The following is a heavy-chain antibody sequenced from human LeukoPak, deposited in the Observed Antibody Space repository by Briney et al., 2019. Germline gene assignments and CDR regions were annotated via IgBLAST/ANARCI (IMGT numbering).Heavy chain of an antibody. Sequence: GGSLRLSCAASGFTFSSYAMRWVRQGPGKGLEWVSGFSASDGSTQYADSVKGRFTISRDNSKNTLFLHMNSLRGDDTAVYYCAKSRTAASGTGAFDIWGQGTMVTVSS. CDR2: FSASDGST. CDR1: GFTFSSYA. V-gene: IGHV3-23*01. D-gene: IGHD6-13*01. J-gene: IGHJ3*02. CDR3: AKSRTAASGTGAFDI.